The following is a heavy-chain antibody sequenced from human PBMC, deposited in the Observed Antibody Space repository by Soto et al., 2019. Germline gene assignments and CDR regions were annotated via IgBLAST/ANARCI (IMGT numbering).Heavy chain of an antibody. CDR3: ARELYSGYDLGVFDY. CDR1: GDSISSYY. CDR2: FYYSGST. J-gene: IGHJ4*02. D-gene: IGHD5-12*01. Sequence: SETLSLTCTVSGDSISSYYWSWIRQPPGKGLEWIGCFYYSGSTNYNPSLKSRVTISVDTSKNQFSLTLTSVTAADTAVYYCARELYSGYDLGVFDYWGQGTLVTVSS. V-gene: IGHV4-59*01.